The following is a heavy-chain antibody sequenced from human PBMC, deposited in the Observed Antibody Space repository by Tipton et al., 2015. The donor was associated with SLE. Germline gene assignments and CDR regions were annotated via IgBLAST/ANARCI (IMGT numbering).Heavy chain of an antibody. CDR2: IRYDESNK. J-gene: IGHJ6*02. Sequence: SLRLSCAASGFTFSSYGMVWVRQAPGKGLEWVAFIRYDESNKYYADSVKGRFTISRDNSKNTLYLQMNSLRPEDTAVYYCARDSQTRNGMDVWGQGTTVTVSS. CDR1: GFTFSSYG. CDR3: ARDSQTRNGMDV. D-gene: IGHD2-2*01. V-gene: IGHV3-30*02.